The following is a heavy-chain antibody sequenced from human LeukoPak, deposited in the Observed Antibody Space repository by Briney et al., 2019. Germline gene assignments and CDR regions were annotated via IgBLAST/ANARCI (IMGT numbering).Heavy chain of an antibody. J-gene: IGHJ6*02. CDR3: ARGRGLRLIYYYYGMDV. Sequence: ASVKVSCKASGYTFTSYGISWVRQAPGQGLEWMGWISAYNGNTNYAQKLQGRVTMTRNTSISTAYMELSSLRSEDTAVYYCARGRGLRLIYYYYGMDVWGQGTTVTVSS. D-gene: IGHD3-3*01. V-gene: IGHV1-18*01. CDR2: ISAYNGNT. CDR1: GYTFTSYG.